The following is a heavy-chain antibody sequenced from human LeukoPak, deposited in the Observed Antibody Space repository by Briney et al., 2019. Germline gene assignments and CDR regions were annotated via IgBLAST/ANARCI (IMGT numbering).Heavy chain of an antibody. CDR2: IKQDGSEK. Sequence: GGSLRLSCAASGFTFTSYWMSWVRQESGKGLEGVANIKQDGSEKYYVDSVKGRFTISRDNAKNSLYLQMNSLRAEDTAVYYCVRDHSSPSFDYWGQGTLVTVSS. CDR3: VRDHSSPSFDY. V-gene: IGHV3-7*01. D-gene: IGHD6-6*01. CDR1: GFTFTSYW. J-gene: IGHJ4*02.